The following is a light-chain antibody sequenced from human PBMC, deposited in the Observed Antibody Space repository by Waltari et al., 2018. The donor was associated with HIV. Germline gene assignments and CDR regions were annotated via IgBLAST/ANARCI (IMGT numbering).Light chain of an antibody. J-gene: IGLJ2*01. Sequence: QSALTQPRSVSGSPGQSVTISCIGTNSDVGGYNYVSWYRQHPGEAPKLIIYDVTKRPSGVPDRFAGAKSGNTASLTVSGRQADDEAEYYCCSYAGSYTWLFGGGTKLTVL. CDR2: DVT. CDR3: CSYAGSYTWL. CDR1: NSDVGGYNY. V-gene: IGLV2-11*01.